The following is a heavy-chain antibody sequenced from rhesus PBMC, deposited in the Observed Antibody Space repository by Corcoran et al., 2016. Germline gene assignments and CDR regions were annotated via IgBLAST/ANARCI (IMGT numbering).Heavy chain of an antibody. D-gene: IGHD6-13*01. V-gene: IGHV4-169*02. CDR2: IDGSGSST. CDR3: ARDRPPSSYSSWPYFDY. CDR1: GGSTSSSY. J-gene: IGHJ4*01. Sequence: QLQLQESGPGLVKPSETLSVTCAVSGGSTSSSYWCWNRPAPGNRLEGIGYIDGSGSSTNYNPSLKSRVTLSVDTSKNQLSLKLSSVTTADTAVYYCARDRPPSSYSSWPYFDYWGQRVLVTVSS.